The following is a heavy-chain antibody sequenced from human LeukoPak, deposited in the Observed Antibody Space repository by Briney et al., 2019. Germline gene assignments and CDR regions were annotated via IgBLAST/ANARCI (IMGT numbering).Heavy chain of an antibody. CDR3: AREGYYDILTGYFPDY. CDR2: ISSSSYI. D-gene: IGHD3-9*01. V-gene: IGHV3-21*01. CDR1: GFTFSSYS. J-gene: IGHJ4*02. Sequence: GGSLRLSCAASGFTFSSYSMNWVRQAPGKGLEWVSSISSSSYIYYADSVKGRFTISRDNAKNSLYLQMNSLRAEDTAVYYCAREGYYDILTGYFPDYWGQGTLVTVSS.